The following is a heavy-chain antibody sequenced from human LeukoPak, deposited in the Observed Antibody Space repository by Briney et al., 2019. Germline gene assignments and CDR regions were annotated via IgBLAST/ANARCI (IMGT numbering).Heavy chain of an antibody. J-gene: IGHJ4*02. CDR1: GYTFTGYY. Sequence: GASVKVSCKASGYTFTGYYMHWVRQAPGQGLEWMGWINPNSGGTNYAQKFQGRVTMTRDTSISTAYMELSRLRSDDTAVYYCARHVSGIYGSRGDFDYWGPGTLVTVSS. V-gene: IGHV1-2*02. D-gene: IGHD3-10*01. CDR2: INPNSGGT. CDR3: ARHVSGIYGSRGDFDY.